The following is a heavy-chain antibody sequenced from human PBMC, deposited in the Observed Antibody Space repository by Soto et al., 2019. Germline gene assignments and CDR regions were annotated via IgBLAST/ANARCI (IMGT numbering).Heavy chain of an antibody. CDR2: IVHIFGPP. D-gene: IGHD3-22*01. V-gene: IGHV1-69*01. CDR3: SKMAYTSSDPDSPN. J-gene: IGHJ4*02. Sequence: QVQLVQSGAEVKKPGSSVKVSCKASGCTLSSYSISWVRQAPGQGFEWIGGIVHIFGPPEYAQKFQGSVTITADESMSTAYLELSSHTSEDAAVYFCSKMAYTSSDPDSPNSGQGTQVTVSS. CDR1: GCTLSSYS.